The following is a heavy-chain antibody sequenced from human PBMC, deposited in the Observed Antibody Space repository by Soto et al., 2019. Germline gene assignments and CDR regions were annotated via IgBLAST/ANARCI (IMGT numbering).Heavy chain of an antibody. CDR2: IYPGDSDT. J-gene: IGHJ4*02. D-gene: IGHD2-21*02. Sequence: GESLKISCKGSGYSFTSYWIGWVRQMPGKGLEWMGIIYPGDSDTRYSPSFQGQVTISADKSISTAYLQWSSLKASDTAVYYCATPAGGAYCGGDCYSDWGQGTLVTVSS. CDR3: ATPAGGAYCGGDCYSD. V-gene: IGHV5-51*01. CDR1: GYSFTSYW.